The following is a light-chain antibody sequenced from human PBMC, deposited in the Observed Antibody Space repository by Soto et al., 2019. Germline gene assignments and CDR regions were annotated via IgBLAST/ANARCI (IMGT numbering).Light chain of an antibody. CDR2: GAS. CDR3: HQYGSSSWT. J-gene: IGKJ1*01. Sequence: EIVLTQSPATLSLSPGERATLSCRASQSVSSNLAWYQQKPGQAPRLLIYGASNRATGIPDRFSGSGSGTDFTLTISRLEPEDFAVYYCHQYGSSSWTFGQGTKVDIK. CDR1: QSVSSN. V-gene: IGKV3-20*01.